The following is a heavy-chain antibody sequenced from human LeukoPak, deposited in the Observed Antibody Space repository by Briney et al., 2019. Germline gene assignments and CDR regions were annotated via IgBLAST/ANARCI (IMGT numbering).Heavy chain of an antibody. D-gene: IGHD2-8*01. V-gene: IGHV1-2*02. CDR3: ARDGEYCTNGVCYTGPKNWFDP. CDR1: GYTFTVYY. Sequence: ASVTVSCKASGYTFTVYYMHWVRQAPGQGLGWMGWINPNSGGTNYAQKFQGRVTVTRDTSISTAYMELSRLRSDDTAVYYCARDGEYCTNGVCYTGPKNWFDPWGQGTLVTVSS. CDR2: INPNSGGT. J-gene: IGHJ5*02.